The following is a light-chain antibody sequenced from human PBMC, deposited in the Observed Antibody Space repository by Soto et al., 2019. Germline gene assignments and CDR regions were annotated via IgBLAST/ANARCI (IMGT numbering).Light chain of an antibody. CDR2: WAS. Sequence: DIVMIQSPDSLAVSLGERATINCKSSQSVLYSSNNKNYLAWYQQKPGQPPKLLIYWASARESGVPDRFSGSGSGTDFTLAISSLQAEDVAVYFCQQYYNRPYTFGQGTKLEIK. V-gene: IGKV4-1*01. CDR3: QQYYNRPYT. CDR1: QSVLYSSNNKNY. J-gene: IGKJ2*01.